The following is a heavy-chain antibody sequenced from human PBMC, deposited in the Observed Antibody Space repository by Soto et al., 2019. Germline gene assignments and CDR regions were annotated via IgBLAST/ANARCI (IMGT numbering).Heavy chain of an antibody. CDR3: ARPDPYCSGGSCYYGMDV. V-gene: IGHV1-69*06. D-gene: IGHD2-15*01. CDR2: IIPIFGTA. Sequence: QVQLVQSGAEVKKPGSSVKVSCKASGGTFSSYAISWVRQAPGQGLEWMGGIIPIFGTANYAQKFQGRVTITADKSTSTAYMELSSLRSEDTDVYYCARPDPYCSGGSCYYGMDVWGQGTTVTVSS. CDR1: GGTFSSYA. J-gene: IGHJ6*02.